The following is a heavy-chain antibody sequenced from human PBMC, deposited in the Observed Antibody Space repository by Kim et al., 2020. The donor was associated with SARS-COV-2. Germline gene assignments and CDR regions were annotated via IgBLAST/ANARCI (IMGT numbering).Heavy chain of an antibody. CDR2: ISGSGGST. J-gene: IGHJ4*02. D-gene: IGHD3-22*01. Sequence: GGSLRLSCAASGFTFSSYAMSWVRQAPGKGLEWVSAISGSGGSTYYADSVKGRFTISRDNSKNTLYLQMNSLRAEDTAVYYCAKEARRYYYDSSGYCGTFDYWGQGTLVTVSS. CDR3: AKEARRYYYDSSGYCGTFDY. CDR1: GFTFSSYA. V-gene: IGHV3-23*01.